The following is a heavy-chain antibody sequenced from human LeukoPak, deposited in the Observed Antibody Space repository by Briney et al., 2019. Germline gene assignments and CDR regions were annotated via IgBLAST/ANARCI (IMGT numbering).Heavy chain of an antibody. J-gene: IGHJ4*02. CDR3: AIHTSNWNCFDY. Sequence: ASVKVPCKASGYTFTGYYVHWVRQAPGLGLEWMGWINPNNGGTNYAQKFRDRVTMTRDSSIGTAYMELSSLRFDDTAVYYCAIHTSNWNCFDYWGQGTLVTVSS. CDR1: GYTFTGYY. CDR2: INPNNGGT. D-gene: IGHD1-1*01. V-gene: IGHV1-2*02.